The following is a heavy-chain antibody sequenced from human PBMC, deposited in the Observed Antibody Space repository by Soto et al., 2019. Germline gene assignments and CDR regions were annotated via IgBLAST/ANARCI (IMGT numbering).Heavy chain of an antibody. J-gene: IGHJ2*01. D-gene: IGHD2-15*01. CDR3: QAEDGIRDTVPVSAFLLNRSSDL. V-gene: IGHV3-23*01. CDR2: ISGSGANT. Sequence: KGLEWVSGISGSGANTYYGDSVKGRFTISRDNSKNTLYLQMNSLRAEDTAVFFFQAEDGIRDTVPVSAFLLNRSSDL.